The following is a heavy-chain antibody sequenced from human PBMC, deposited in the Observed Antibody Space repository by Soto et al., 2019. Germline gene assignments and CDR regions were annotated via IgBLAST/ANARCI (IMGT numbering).Heavy chain of an antibody. Sequence: SETLSLTCTVSGGSISSYYWSWIRQPPGKGLEWIGYIYYSGSTNYNPSLKSRVTISVDTSKNQFSLKLSSVTAADTAVYYCARNQNVWFDPWGQGTLVTVS. CDR1: GGSISSYY. V-gene: IGHV4-59*01. J-gene: IGHJ5*02. CDR3: ARNQNVWFDP. CDR2: IYYSGST.